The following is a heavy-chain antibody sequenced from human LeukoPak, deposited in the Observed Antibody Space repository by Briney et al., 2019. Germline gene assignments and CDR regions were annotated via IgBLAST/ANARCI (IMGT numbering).Heavy chain of an antibody. CDR3: ATPTMRGPSYGYVRLLN. CDR2: MNPSSGDT. D-gene: IGHD5-18*01. CDR1: GYTFTSFD. Sequence: GESLKISCKASGYTFTSFDINWVRQATGQGPEWMGWMNPSSGDTGYAQKFQGRVTFTRDTSTNTAYMELSSLTSEDTAVYYCATPTMRGPSYGYVRLLNWGQGSLVTVSS. V-gene: IGHV1-8*03. J-gene: IGHJ4*02.